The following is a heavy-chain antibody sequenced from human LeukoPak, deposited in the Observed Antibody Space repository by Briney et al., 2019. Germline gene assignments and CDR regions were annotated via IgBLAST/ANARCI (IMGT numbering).Heavy chain of an antibody. CDR3: ARGIGYCSSTSCYKWFDP. Sequence: SETLSLTCAVYGGSLSGYYWSWIRQPPGKGLEWIGEINHSGSTNYNPSLKSRVTISVDTSKNQFSLKPSSVTAADTAVYYCARGIGYCSSTSCYKWFDPWGQGTLVTVSS. CDR1: GGSLSGYY. V-gene: IGHV4-34*01. CDR2: INHSGST. J-gene: IGHJ5*02. D-gene: IGHD2-2*02.